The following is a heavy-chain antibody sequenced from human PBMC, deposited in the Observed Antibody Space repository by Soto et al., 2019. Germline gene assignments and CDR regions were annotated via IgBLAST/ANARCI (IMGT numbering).Heavy chain of an antibody. Sequence: ASVKVSCKASGYMFTGFYLHWVRQAPGQGLEWMGWINPNNGVTTYAKNFQGRVTMTRDSSISTAYMELSSLRSDDTAVYFCAAAAIPVAGRHPDFWGQGTVVTVS. CDR1: GYMFTGFY. V-gene: IGHV1-2*02. CDR2: INPNNGVT. J-gene: IGHJ4*02. D-gene: IGHD6-19*01. CDR3: AAAAIPVAGRHPDF.